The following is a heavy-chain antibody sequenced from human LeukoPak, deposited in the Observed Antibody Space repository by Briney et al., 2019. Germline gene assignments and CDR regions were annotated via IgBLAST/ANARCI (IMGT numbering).Heavy chain of an antibody. V-gene: IGHV3-23*01. Sequence: GSLRLSCAAPGFTFSNYAMSWVRQAAGKGLEWVSTISGSGDRTYYADSVKGRFTISRDNSMNTLYLQMTSLRVEDTAVYYCANWIEGRHEKFDYWGQGTLVTVSS. CDR3: ANWIEGRHEKFDY. J-gene: IGHJ4*02. CDR2: ISGSGDRT. CDR1: GFTFSNYA. D-gene: IGHD1-1*01.